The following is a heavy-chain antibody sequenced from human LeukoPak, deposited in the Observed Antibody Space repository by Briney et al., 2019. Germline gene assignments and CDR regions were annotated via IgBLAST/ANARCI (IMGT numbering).Heavy chain of an antibody. V-gene: IGHV4-39*01. D-gene: IGHD4-23*01. Sequence: SETLSLTCIVSGGSISNSTYYWGWIRQPPGKGLEWIGSIYYSGSAYYNPSLKSRVTISVDTSKNQFSLKLTSVTAADTAVYYCARHWVVTPNYWGQGTLVTVSS. CDR1: GGSISNSTYY. CDR3: ARHWVVTPNY. CDR2: IYYSGSA. J-gene: IGHJ4*02.